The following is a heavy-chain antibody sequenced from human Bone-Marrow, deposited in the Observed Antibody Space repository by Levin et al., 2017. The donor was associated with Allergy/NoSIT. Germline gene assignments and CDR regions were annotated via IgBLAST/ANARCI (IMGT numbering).Heavy chain of an antibody. D-gene: IGHD4-23*01. V-gene: IGHV3-74*01. CDR1: GFTFSSYS. J-gene: IGHJ4*02. Sequence: AGGSLRLSCAASGFTFSSYSMHWVRQAPGKGLVWVSRIKSDGSSTAYADSVKGRFTISRDNAKNTLYLRMHSLGAEDTAVYYCVTAAVTVADFDYWGLGTLVTVSS. CDR3: VTAAVTVADFDY. CDR2: IKSDGSST.